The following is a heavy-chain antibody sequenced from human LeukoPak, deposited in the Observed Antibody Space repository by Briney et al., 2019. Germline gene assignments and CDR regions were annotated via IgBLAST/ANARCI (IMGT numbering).Heavy chain of an antibody. CDR3: ARGGRGYYGSGSYYIF. V-gene: IGHV4-34*01. CDR2: INHSGST. D-gene: IGHD3-10*01. CDR1: GGSFSGYY. Sequence: ASETLSLTCAVYGGSFSGYYWSWIRQPPGKGLEWIGEINHSGSTNYNPSLKSRVTISVDTSKNQFSLKLSSVTAADMAVYYCARGGRGYYGSGSYYIFWGQGTLVTVSS. J-gene: IGHJ4*02.